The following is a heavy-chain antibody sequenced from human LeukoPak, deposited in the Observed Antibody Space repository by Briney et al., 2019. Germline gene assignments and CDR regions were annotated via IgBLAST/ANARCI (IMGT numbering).Heavy chain of an antibody. Sequence: GASVKVSCKASGYTFTGYYMHWVRQAPGQGLEWMGWINPNSGGTNYAQKFQGRVTMTRDTSISAAYMELSRLRSDDTAVYYCARMGGRSSSGRTYYFDYWGQGTLVTVSS. CDR1: GYTFTGYY. V-gene: IGHV1-2*02. J-gene: IGHJ4*02. CDR3: ARMGGRSSSGRTYYFDY. D-gene: IGHD6-6*01. CDR2: INPNSGGT.